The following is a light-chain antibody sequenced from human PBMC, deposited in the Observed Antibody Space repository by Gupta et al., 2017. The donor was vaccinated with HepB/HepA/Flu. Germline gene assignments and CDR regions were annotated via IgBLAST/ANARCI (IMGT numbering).Light chain of an antibody. J-gene: IGKJ4*01. Sequence: EIVLTQSPGTLSLSPGERATLSCRASQSVSSSYLAWYQQRPGQTPRLLIDGASSRATGIPDRFSGSGSGTDFTLTISRLEPEDFAMYYCQQYGSSPRLTFGGGTKVEIK. CDR3: QQYGSSPRLT. V-gene: IGKV3-20*01. CDR2: GAS. CDR1: QSVSSSY.